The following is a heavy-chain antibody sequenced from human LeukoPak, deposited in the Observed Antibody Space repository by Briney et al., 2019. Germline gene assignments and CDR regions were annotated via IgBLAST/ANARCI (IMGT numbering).Heavy chain of an antibody. V-gene: IGHV4-38-2*02. CDR1: GYSISSGYY. CDR3: ARDTKYYDILTGYYRGDAFDI. CDR2: IYHSGST. D-gene: IGHD3-9*01. J-gene: IGHJ3*02. Sequence: SETLSLTCTVSGYSISSGYYWGWIRQPPGKGLEWIGSIYHSGSTYYNPSLKSRVTISVDTSKNQFSLKLSSVTAADTAVYYCARDTKYYDILTGYYRGDAFDIWGQGTMVTVSS.